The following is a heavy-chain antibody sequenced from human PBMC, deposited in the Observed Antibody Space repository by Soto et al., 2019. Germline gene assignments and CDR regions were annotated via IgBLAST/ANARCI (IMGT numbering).Heavy chain of an antibody. CDR3: ARTKYSSSWYNY. D-gene: IGHD6-13*01. CDR1: GFTFSSYA. Sequence: PGGSLRLSCAASGFTFSSYAMHWVRQAPGKGLEWVAVISYDGSNKYYADSVKGRFTISRDNSKNTLYLQMNSLRAEDTAVYYCARTKYSSSWYNYWGQGTLVTVS. V-gene: IGHV3-30-3*01. J-gene: IGHJ4*02. CDR2: ISYDGSNK.